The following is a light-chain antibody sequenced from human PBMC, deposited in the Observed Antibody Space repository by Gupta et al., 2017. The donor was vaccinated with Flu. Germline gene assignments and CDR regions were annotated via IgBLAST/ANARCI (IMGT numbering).Light chain of an antibody. CDR1: QSIANF. CDR2: AAF. V-gene: IGKV1-39*01. J-gene: IGKJ1*01. CDR3: QQSDSVPWT. Sequence: IQMTQSPSSRSASVGDTVIITCRPSQSIANFLNWYQQKPGQVPRLLIHAAFTLQNGVSSRFSGRASGTDYTLTIKNLEPEDFATYYCQQSDSVPWTFGRGTKV.